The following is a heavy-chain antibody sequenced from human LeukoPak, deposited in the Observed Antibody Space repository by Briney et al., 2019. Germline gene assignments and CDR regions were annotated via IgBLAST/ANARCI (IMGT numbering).Heavy chain of an antibody. Sequence: ASVKVSCKASGYTFTSYGISWVRQAPGQGLEWMGWISAYNGNTNYAQKLQGRVTMTTDTSTSTAYMGLRSLRSDDTAVYYCARARVITMVRGVMTIDAFDIWGQGTMVTVSS. CDR1: GYTFTSYG. CDR2: ISAYNGNT. J-gene: IGHJ3*02. V-gene: IGHV1-18*01. CDR3: ARARVITMVRGVMTIDAFDI. D-gene: IGHD3-10*01.